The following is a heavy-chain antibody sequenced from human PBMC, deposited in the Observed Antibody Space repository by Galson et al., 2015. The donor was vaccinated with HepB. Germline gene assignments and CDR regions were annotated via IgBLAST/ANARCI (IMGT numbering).Heavy chain of an antibody. V-gene: IGHV3-30*03. J-gene: IGHJ4*02. D-gene: IGHD1-26*01. CDR2: ISYDGSNK. CDR1: GFTFSSYS. Sequence: SLRLSCAASGFTFSSYSMNWVRQAPGKGLEWVAVISYDGSNKYYADSVKGRFTISRDNSKNTLYLQMNSLRAEDTAVYYCARDRATGEWELLELDYWGQGTLVTVSS. CDR3: ARDRATGEWELLELDY.